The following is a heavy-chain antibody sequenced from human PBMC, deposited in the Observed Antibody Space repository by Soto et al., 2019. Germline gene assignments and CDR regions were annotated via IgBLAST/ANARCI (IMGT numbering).Heavy chain of an antibody. Sequence: QVQLQESGPGLVKPSETLSLTCTVSGGSISSYYWSWIRQPPGKGLEWIGYIYYSGSTNYNPSLKSRVTIAVDTSKNQFSLKLSSVTAADTAVYYCAGSGGYGSGEPYGMDVWGQGTTVTVSS. V-gene: IGHV4-59*01. D-gene: IGHD3-10*01. J-gene: IGHJ6*02. CDR2: IYYSGST. CDR3: AGSGGYGSGEPYGMDV. CDR1: GGSISSYY.